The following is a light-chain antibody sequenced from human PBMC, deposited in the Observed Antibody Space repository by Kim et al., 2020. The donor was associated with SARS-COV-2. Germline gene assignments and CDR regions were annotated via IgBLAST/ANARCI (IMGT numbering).Light chain of an antibody. CDR2: RNT. CDR1: SSNIERNN. CDR3: ATWDDSHVV. Sequence: VTISCAGSSSNIERNNVCWFHRLPGPAPTLLIYRNTQRPSGVPDRFSGSKSGTSASLAISGLRSEDEADYYCATWDDSHVVFGGGTQLTVL. V-gene: IGLV1-47*01. J-gene: IGLJ2*01.